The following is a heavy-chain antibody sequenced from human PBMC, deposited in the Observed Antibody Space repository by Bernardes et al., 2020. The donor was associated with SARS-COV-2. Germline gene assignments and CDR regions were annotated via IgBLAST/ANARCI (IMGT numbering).Heavy chain of an antibody. Sequence: ASVKVSCKASGYTFTSYGISWVRQAPGQGLEWMGWISADNGNTNYAQKLQGRVTMTTDTSTSTAYMELRSLRSDDTAVYYCARGPEIHWNYPFDYWGQGTLVTVSS. V-gene: IGHV1-18*01. CDR1: GYTFTSYG. J-gene: IGHJ4*02. CDR3: ARGPEIHWNYPFDY. D-gene: IGHD1-7*01. CDR2: ISADNGNT.